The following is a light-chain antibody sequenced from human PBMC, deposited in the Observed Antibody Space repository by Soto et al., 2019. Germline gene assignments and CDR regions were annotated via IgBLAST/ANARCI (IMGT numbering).Light chain of an antibody. CDR3: QAYDNDLRGCV. Sequence: QSVLTQPPSVSGAQGQRVTISCTGSSSNFGAGHDVHWYQQVPGTAPKLLIYSDLNRPSGVPARFSGSRSGTSVSLAITGLQAEDEGDYYCQAYDNDLRGCVFGGGTKFTVL. J-gene: IGLJ3*02. V-gene: IGLV1-40*01. CDR1: SSNFGAGHD. CDR2: SDL.